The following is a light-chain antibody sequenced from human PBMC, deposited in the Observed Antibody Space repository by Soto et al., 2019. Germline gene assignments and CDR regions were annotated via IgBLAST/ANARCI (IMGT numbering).Light chain of an antibody. CDR3: HQYNTCPLT. Sequence: EIVMTQSPATLSVSPGEKATLSCRASQSVTSNLAWNQQKPGQAPRLLIYGASTRATDIPARFSGSGSGTGFSLSISSLQSEDFAVYYCHQYNTCPLTLGGGTRVQIK. V-gene: IGKV3-15*01. CDR1: QSVTSN. J-gene: IGKJ4*01. CDR2: GAS.